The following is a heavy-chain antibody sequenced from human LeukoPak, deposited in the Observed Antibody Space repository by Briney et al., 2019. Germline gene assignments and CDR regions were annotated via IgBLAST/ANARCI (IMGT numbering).Heavy chain of an antibody. CDR1: GYTFTGYY. D-gene: IGHD6-19*01. J-gene: IGHJ5*02. CDR3: ARDQQWRLSNWFDP. V-gene: IGHV1-2*02. Sequence: ASVKVSCKASGYTFTGYYMHWVRQAPGQGLEWMGWINPNSGGTNYAQKFQGRVTMTRDTSISTAYMELSRLRSDGTAVYYCARDQQWRLSNWFDPWGQGTLVTVSS. CDR2: INPNSGGT.